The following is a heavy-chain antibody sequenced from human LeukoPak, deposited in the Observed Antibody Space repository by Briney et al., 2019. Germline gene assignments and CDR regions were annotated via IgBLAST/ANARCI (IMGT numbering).Heavy chain of an antibody. D-gene: IGHD1-26*01. CDR3: ARSYSGSYYGYYFDY. V-gene: IGHV4-59*01. CDR1: GGSISSYY. CDR2: IYYSGST. Sequence: SETLSLTCTVSGGSISSYYWSWIRQPPGKGLEWIGYIYYSGSTNYNPSLKSRVTISVDTSKNQFSLKLSSVTAADTVVYYCARSYSGSYYGYYFDYWGQGTLVTVSS. J-gene: IGHJ4*02.